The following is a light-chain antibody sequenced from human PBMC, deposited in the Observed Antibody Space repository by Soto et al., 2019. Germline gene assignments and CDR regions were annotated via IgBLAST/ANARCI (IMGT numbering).Light chain of an antibody. V-gene: IGKV3-11*01. CDR2: DAS. Sequence: EIVLTQSPATLSLSPGERATLSCRASQSVIISLAWYQQKPGQAPRLLIYDASNRATGIPARFSGSGSGTDFTLTISSLEPEDFAVYYCQQRSNWPRTFGQGTKVEIK. CDR1: QSVIIS. CDR3: QQRSNWPRT. J-gene: IGKJ1*01.